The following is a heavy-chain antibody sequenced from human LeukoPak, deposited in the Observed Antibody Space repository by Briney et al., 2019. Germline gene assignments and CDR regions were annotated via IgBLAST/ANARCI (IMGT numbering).Heavy chain of an antibody. Sequence: GGSLRLSCVASGFTFTEYNMNWVRQAPGKGPEWVSSISASSSDIYYADSVKGRFTMARDNAKNSLYLQMNSLRAEDSAVYYSARGCVGVQRNDWFDTWGQGALVTVSS. CDR2: ISASSSDI. CDR3: ARGCVGVQRNDWFDT. J-gene: IGHJ5*02. D-gene: IGHD2-2*01. V-gene: IGHV3-21*01. CDR1: GFTFTEYN.